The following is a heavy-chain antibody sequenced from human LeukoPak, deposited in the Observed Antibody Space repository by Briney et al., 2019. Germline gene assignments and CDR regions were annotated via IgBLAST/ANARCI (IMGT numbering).Heavy chain of an antibody. Sequence: SETLSLTCAVSGGSISSGSYSWGWIRQPPGKGLEWIGYFFYTGNTYYNASLKSRVTISVDTSKNQFSLKLSSVTAADTAVYYCARRRDYYDSSGYSRYYFDYWGQGTLVTVSS. V-gene: IGHV4-30-4*07. CDR3: ARRRDYYDSSGYSRYYFDY. D-gene: IGHD3-22*01. CDR2: FFYTGNT. CDR1: GGSISSGSYS. J-gene: IGHJ4*02.